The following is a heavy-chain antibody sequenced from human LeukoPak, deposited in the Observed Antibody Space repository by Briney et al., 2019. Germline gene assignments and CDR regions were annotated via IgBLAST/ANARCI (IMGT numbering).Heavy chain of an antibody. CDR2: IFHTGIT. Sequence: SETLSLTCTVSGGSVTKYYWHWIRQAPGKGLEWIGFIFHTGITNYNPSLKSRVTISVDTSKNQFSLKLTSVTAADTAVYFCARDLIPINWFESWGQGTLVTVSS. V-gene: IGHV4-59*02. D-gene: IGHD2-2*02. J-gene: IGHJ5*01. CDR1: GGSVTKYY. CDR3: ARDLIPINWFES.